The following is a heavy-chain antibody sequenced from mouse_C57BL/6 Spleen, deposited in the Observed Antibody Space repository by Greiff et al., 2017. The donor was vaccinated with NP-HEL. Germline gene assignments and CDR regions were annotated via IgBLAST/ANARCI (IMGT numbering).Heavy chain of an antibody. CDR2: ISYDGSN. D-gene: IGHD4-1*01. Sequence: DVKLQESGPGLVKPSQSLSLTCSVTGYSITSGYYWNWIRQLPGNKLEWMGYISYDGSNNYNPSLKNRISITRDTSKNQFFLKLNSVTTEDTATYYCARDELTGKFDYWGQGTTLTVSS. V-gene: IGHV3-6*01. CDR1: GYSITSGYY. CDR3: ARDELTGKFDY. J-gene: IGHJ2*01.